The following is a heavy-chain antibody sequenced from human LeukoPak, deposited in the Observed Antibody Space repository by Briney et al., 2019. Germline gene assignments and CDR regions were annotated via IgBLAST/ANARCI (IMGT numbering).Heavy chain of an antibody. CDR3: AKEGSDHYYFDY. D-gene: IGHD1-14*01. J-gene: IGHJ4*02. CDR1: GITYISYG. V-gene: IGHV3-30*18. CDR2: ISYDGSNK. Sequence: SVILCWAASGITYISYGMHWVRKAPGKGLEWVAVISYDGSNKYYADSVKGRFTISRDNSKNTLYLQMNSLRAEDTAVYYCAKEGSDHYYFDYWGQGALVTVSS.